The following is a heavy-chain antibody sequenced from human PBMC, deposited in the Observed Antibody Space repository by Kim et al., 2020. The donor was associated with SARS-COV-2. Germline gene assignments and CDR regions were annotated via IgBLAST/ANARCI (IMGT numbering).Heavy chain of an antibody. Sequence: SETLSLTCTVSGGSISSYYWNWIRQPPGKGLEWIGCIYYSGSTNYNPSLKSRVTISVDTSKNQFSLKLSSVTAADTAVYYCAREAGEGSSSGFIDYWGQGTLVTVSS. CDR2: IYYSGST. CDR3: AREAGEGSSSGFIDY. CDR1: GGSISSYY. D-gene: IGHD6-6*01. V-gene: IGHV4-59*01. J-gene: IGHJ4*02.